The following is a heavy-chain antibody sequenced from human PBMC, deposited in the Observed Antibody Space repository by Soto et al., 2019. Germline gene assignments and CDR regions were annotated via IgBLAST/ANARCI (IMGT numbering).Heavy chain of an antibody. CDR2: IIPIFGTA. CDR1: GGTFSSYA. CDR3: ARDRGSSSSRLFDY. Sequence: QVQLVQSGAEVKKPGSSVKVSCKASGGTFSSYAISWVRQAPGQGLEWMGGIIPIFGTANYAQKFQGRVTITADESTRTAYMELSSLRSEDTAVYYCARDRGSSSSRLFDYWGQGTLVTVSS. D-gene: IGHD6-6*01. V-gene: IGHV1-69*12. J-gene: IGHJ4*02.